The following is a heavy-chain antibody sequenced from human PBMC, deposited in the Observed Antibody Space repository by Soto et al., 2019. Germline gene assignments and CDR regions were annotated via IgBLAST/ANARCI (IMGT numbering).Heavy chain of an antibody. Sequence: SVKVSGKASGCTFSSYRINWVRQAPGQGLEWVGGIVPIYRTADYAQKFQGRVTITADESARTAYLEVRSLKSQDTAVYYCARDSGAKLSSSWGQGTLVNV. CDR1: GCTFSSYR. J-gene: IGHJ4*02. D-gene: IGHD6-13*01. CDR3: ARDSGAKLSSS. CDR2: IVPIYRTA. V-gene: IGHV1-69*13.